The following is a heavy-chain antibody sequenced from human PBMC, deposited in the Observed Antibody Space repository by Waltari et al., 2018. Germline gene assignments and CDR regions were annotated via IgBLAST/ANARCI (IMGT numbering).Heavy chain of an antibody. Sequence: QVQLQQWGAGLLKPSETLSLTCAVYGGSFSGYYWSWIRQPPGKGLEWIGEINHSGSTNYNPSLKSRVTISVDTSKNQFSLKLSSVTAADTAVYYCARGLGYLDWGQGTLVTVSS. CDR2: INHSGST. CDR1: GGSFSGYY. CDR3: ARGLGYLD. D-gene: IGHD2-15*01. V-gene: IGHV4-34*01. J-gene: IGHJ4*02.